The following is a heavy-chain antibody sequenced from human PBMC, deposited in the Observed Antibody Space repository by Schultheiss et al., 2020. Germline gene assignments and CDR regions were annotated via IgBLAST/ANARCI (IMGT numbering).Heavy chain of an antibody. CDR1: GGSISSSSYY. V-gene: IGHV4-39*01. J-gene: IGHJ4*02. D-gene: IGHD5-12*01. Sequence: SETLSLTCTVSGGSISSSSYYWGWIRQPPGKGLEWIGSIYYSGSTYYNPSLKSRVTISVDTSKNQFSLKLSSVTAADTAVYYCASGYSGYDYDLLFDYWGQGTLVTVSS. CDR3: ASGYSGYDYDLLFDY. CDR2: IYYSGST.